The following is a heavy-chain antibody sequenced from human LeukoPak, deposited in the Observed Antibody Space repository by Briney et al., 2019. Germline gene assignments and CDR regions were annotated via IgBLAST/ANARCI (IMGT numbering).Heavy chain of an antibody. V-gene: IGHV1-46*01. CDR3: ARGIVVVPAAMEGIDAFDI. Sequence: ASVKVSCKASGYTFTSYYMHWVRQAPGQGLEWMGIINPSGGSTSYAQKFQGRVTMTRDTSISTAYMELSRLRSDDTAVYYCARGIVVVPAAMEGIDAFDIWGQGTMVTVSS. CDR2: INPSGGST. D-gene: IGHD2-2*01. J-gene: IGHJ3*02. CDR1: GYTFTSYY.